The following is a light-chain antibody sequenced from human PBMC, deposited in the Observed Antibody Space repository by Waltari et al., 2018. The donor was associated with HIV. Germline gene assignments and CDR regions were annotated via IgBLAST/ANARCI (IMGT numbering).Light chain of an antibody. J-gene: IGLJ1*01. CDR1: SSNIGNNY. CDR2: ENN. Sequence: QSVLTQPPSVSAAPGQKVTISCSGSSSNIGNNYVSWYQQLPGTAPKLLIFENNKRPSEIPDRFSGSKSGTSATLGISGLQTGDEADYYCGTWDNSLSAYVFATGTKVTVL. V-gene: IGLV1-51*01. CDR3: GTWDNSLSAYV.